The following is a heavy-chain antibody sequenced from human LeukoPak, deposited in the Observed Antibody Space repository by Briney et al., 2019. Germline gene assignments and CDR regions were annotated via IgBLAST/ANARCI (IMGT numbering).Heavy chain of an antibody. D-gene: IGHD6-6*01. J-gene: IGHJ5*02. CDR2: IYYSGST. Sequence: SETLTLTCTVSGSSISSYYWSWIRQPPGKGLEWIGYIYYSGSTNYNPARKSRVTISVDTSKNQFSLKLSSVTAADTAVYYCASVRSYSSFPSGYYPSWGQGTLVTVSS. CDR1: GSSISSYY. CDR3: ASVRSYSSFPSGYYPS. V-gene: IGHV4-59*01.